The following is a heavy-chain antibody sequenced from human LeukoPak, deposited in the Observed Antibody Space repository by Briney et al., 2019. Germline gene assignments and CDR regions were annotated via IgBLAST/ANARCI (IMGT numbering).Heavy chain of an antibody. V-gene: IGHV3-33*01. J-gene: IGHJ4*02. CDR1: GFNFSNYG. D-gene: IGHD3-10*01. Sequence: SLXLSCAASGFNFSNYGMHWVRQVPGKGLEWVAVIWYDGSTKYYANYVKGRFTVSRDNSKNTLYLQMNILRPEDTAIYYCARDSGFGELVTYYFDYWGQGTLVTVSS. CDR2: IWYDGSTK. CDR3: ARDSGFGELVTYYFDY.